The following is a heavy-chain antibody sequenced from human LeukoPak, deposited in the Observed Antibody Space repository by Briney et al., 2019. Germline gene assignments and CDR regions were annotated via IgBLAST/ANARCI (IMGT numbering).Heavy chain of an antibody. CDR3: GRANDALTHYVWGSYRRLPPYGMDV. D-gene: IGHD3-16*02. J-gene: IGHJ6*02. CDR2: ISYDGSNK. Sequence: PGGSLRLSCAASGFTFSSYAMHWVRQAPGKGLEWVAVISYDGSNKYYADSVKGRFTISRDNSKNTLYLQMNSLRAEDTAVYYCGRANDALTHYVWGSYRRLPPYGMDVWGQGTTVTVSS. CDR1: GFTFSSYA. V-gene: IGHV3-30-3*01.